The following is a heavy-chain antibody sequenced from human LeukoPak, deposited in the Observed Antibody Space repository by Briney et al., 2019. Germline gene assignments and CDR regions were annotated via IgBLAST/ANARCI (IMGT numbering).Heavy chain of an antibody. CDR3: AGSKLRGGHGHDY. D-gene: IGHD1-7*01. CDR1: GFTVSSNY. J-gene: IGHJ4*02. CDR2: IYSGGST. V-gene: IGHV3-53*01. Sequence: GGSLSLSCAASGFTVSSNYMSWVRQAPGKGLEWVSVIYSGGSTYYADSVKGRFTISRDNSKNTLYLQMNSLRAEDTAVYYCAGSKLRGGHGHDYWGQGTLVTVSS.